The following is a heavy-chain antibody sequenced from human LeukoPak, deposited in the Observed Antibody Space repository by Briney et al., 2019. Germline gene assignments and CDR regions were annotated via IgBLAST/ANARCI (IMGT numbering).Heavy chain of an antibody. CDR1: GFTFSSYA. J-gene: IGHJ4*02. Sequence: GGSLRLSCAASGFTFSSYAMHWVRQAPGKGLEWVAVISYDGSNKYYADSVKGRFTISRDNSKNTLYLQMNSLRAEDTAVYYCACGYDSPYCDYWGQGTLVTVSS. CDR3: ACGYDSPYCDY. CDR2: ISYDGSNK. V-gene: IGHV3-30*04. D-gene: IGHD5-12*01.